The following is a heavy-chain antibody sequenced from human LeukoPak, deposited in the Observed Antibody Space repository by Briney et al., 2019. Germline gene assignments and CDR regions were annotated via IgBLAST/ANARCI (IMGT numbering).Heavy chain of an antibody. CDR2: VSGGKGNT. Sequence: ASVKVSCKTSGYIFSNYDINWVRQAPGQGLEWMGWVSGGKGNTKYSEKFQGRITITRDTSATTAYLELSSLRSEDLTVYFCARAFSASSSTIDYWGQGTLVIVSP. V-gene: IGHV1-3*01. CDR1: GYIFSNYD. CDR3: ARAFSASSSTIDY. D-gene: IGHD6-6*01. J-gene: IGHJ4*02.